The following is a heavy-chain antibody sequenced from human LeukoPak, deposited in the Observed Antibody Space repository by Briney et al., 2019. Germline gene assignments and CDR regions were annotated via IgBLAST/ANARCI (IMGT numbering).Heavy chain of an antibody. CDR2: IRYDGTNT. V-gene: IGHV3-30*02. CDR3: AKDQNPSGYEEGNAFDI. D-gene: IGHD1-1*01. J-gene: IGHJ3*02. CDR1: GFTFNAYG. Sequence: GGSLRLSCAASGFTFNAYGMHWVRQAPGKGLQWVAFIRYDGTNTYSADSVKGRFTISRDNSKNTVYLQMNSLTAGDTAVYYCAKDQNPSGYEEGNAFDIWGQGTMVTVSS.